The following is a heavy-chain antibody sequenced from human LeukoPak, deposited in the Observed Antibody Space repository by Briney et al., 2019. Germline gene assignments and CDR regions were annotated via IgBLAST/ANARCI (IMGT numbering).Heavy chain of an antibody. V-gene: IGHV1-8*01. CDR2: MNPNSGNT. CDR3: ARNGARLWFGELLTSGMDV. CDR1: GYTFTSYD. J-gene: IGHJ6*02. D-gene: IGHD3-10*01. Sequence: ASVKVSCKASGYTFTSYDINWVRQATGQGLEWMGWMNPNSGNTSYAQKFQGRVTMTRNTSISTAYMELSSLRSGDTAVYYCARNGARLWFGELLTSGMDVWGQGTTVTVSS.